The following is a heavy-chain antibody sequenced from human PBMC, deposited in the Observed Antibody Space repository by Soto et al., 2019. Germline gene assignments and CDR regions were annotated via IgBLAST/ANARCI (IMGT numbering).Heavy chain of an antibody. Sequence: EVQLVESGGGLVKPGGSLRLSCAASGFTFSSYSMNWVRQAPGKGLEWVSSISSSSTYIYYADSVQGRFTISTDNAKNSLYLQMTSLSAEDTAVYYCASQTSGYYYYGMDVWGQGTTVTVSS. CDR2: ISSSSTYI. CDR1: GFTFSSYS. V-gene: IGHV3-21*01. CDR3: ASQTSGYYYYGMDV. J-gene: IGHJ6*02.